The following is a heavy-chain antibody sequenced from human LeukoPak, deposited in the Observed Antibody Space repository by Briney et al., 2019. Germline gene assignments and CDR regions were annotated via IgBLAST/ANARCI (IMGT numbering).Heavy chain of an antibody. D-gene: IGHD3-3*01. J-gene: IGHJ5*02. CDR3: ARVGGDYDFWSGYYVVDWFDP. V-gene: IGHV4-59*01. CDR2: IYYSGST. CDR1: GGSISSYY. Sequence: PSETLSLTCNVSGGSISSYYWSWIRQPPGKGLEWIGYIYYSGSTNYNPSLKSRVTISVDTSKNQFSLKLSSVTAADTAVYYCARVGGDYDFWSGYYVVDWFDPWGQGTLVTVSS.